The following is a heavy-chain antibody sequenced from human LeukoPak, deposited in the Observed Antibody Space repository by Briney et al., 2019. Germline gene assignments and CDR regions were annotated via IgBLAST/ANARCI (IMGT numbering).Heavy chain of an antibody. CDR2: FDPEDGET. J-gene: IGHJ5*02. Sequence: ASVKVSCKVSGYTLTELSMHWVRQAPGKGLEWMGGFDPEDGETIYAQKFQGRVTMTEDTSTDTAYMELSSLRSEDTAVYYCARGYFSSTPTRWFDPWGQGTLVTVSS. V-gene: IGHV1-24*01. CDR1: GYTLTELS. D-gene: IGHD2-2*01. CDR3: ARGYFSSTPTRWFDP.